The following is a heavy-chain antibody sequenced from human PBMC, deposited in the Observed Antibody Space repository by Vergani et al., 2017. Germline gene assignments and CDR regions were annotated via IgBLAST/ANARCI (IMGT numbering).Heavy chain of an antibody. V-gene: IGHV4-38-2*01. J-gene: IGHJ4*02. CDR1: GYSISSGYY. CDR2: IYHSGST. CDR3: ARHGNTKGPAALPRFDY. D-gene: IGHD2-2*01. Sequence: QVQMQESGPGRVKPSETLSLTCAVSGYSISSGYYWGWIRQPPGKGLEWIGSIYHSGSTYYNPSLKSRVTISVDTSKNQFSLKLSSVTAADTAVYYCARHGNTKGPAALPRFDYWGQGTLVTVSS.